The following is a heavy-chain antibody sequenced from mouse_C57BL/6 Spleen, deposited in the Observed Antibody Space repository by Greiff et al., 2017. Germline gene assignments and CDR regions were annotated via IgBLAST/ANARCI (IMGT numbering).Heavy chain of an antibody. D-gene: IGHD3-2*02. CDR1: GYTFTSYW. V-gene: IGHV1-55*01. CDR2: LYPGSGST. Sequence: QVQLQQPGAELVKPGASVKMSCKASGYTFTSYWITWVKQRPGQGLEWIGDLYPGSGSTNYNEKFKSKATLTVDTSSSTAYMQLSSLTSEDSAVYYCARDSSGYPHYYAMDYWGQGTSVTVSS. CDR3: ARDSSGYPHYYAMDY. J-gene: IGHJ4*01.